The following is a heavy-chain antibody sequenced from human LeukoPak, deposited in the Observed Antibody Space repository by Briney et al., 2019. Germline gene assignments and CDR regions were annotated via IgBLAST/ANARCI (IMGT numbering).Heavy chain of an antibody. D-gene: IGHD4-17*01. Sequence: PGGSLRLSCAASGFTFSSYAMHWVRQAPGKGLEWVAVISYDGSNKYYADSVKGRFTISRDNSKNTLYLQMNSLRAEDTAVYYCARVATVTTLAFDIWGQGTMVTVSS. CDR1: GFTFSSYA. V-gene: IGHV3-30*14. J-gene: IGHJ3*02. CDR3: ARVATVTTLAFDI. CDR2: ISYDGSNK.